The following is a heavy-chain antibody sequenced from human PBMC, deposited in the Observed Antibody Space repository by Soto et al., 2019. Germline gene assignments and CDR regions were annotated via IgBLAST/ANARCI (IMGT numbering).Heavy chain of an antibody. J-gene: IGHJ4*02. D-gene: IGHD3-10*01. CDR1: GFTFSRYA. Sequence: EVQLVESGGGLVQPGGSLRLACAAYGFTFSRYAMHWVRQAPGKGLEYVSAISSNGGITYYANSVKGRFTISRDKSKNTLYLQMGSLRAEDMAVYYCARDRGYGSWATFDYWGQGTLVTVSS. CDR3: ARDRGYGSWATFDY. V-gene: IGHV3-64*01. CDR2: ISSNGGIT.